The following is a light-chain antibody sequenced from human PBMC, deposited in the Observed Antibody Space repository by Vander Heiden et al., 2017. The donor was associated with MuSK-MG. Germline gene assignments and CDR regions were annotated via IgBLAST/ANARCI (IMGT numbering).Light chain of an antibody. CDR3: QQRSNWPLIT. CDR2: DAS. J-gene: IGKJ5*01. Sequence: IVWTQSPATLSLSPGERATLSCRASQSVSSYLAWYQQKPGQAPRLLIYDASNRDTGIPARFSGSGYGKDFTLTISSREPEDFAVYYCQQRSNWPLITFGQGTRLEIK. V-gene: IGKV3-11*01. CDR1: QSVSSY.